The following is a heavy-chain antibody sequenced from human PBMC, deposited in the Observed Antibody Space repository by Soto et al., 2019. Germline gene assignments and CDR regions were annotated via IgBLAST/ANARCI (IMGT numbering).Heavy chain of an antibody. V-gene: IGHV1-69*08. CDR2: IIPILGIA. Sequence: QVQLVQSGAEVKKPGSSVKVSCKASGGTFSSYTISWVRQAPGQGLEWMGRIIPILGIANYAQKFQGRVTITADKSTSTAYMELSSLRSEDTALYYCARDPTYYYDYRANWYFDLWGRGTLVTVSS. CDR1: GGTFSSYT. D-gene: IGHD3-22*01. J-gene: IGHJ2*01. CDR3: ARDPTYYYDYRANWYFDL.